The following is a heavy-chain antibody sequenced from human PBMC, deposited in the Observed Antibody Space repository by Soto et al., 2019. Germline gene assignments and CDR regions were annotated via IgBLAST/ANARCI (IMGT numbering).Heavy chain of an antibody. V-gene: IGHV1-69*02. CDR2: IIPILGIA. Sequence: SVKVSCKASGGTFSSYTISWVRQAPGQGLEWMGRIIPILGIANYAQKFQGRVTITADKSTSTAYMELSSLRSEDTAVYYCARGGYCSGGSCYSGRYSNWFEPWGQGTLVTVSS. CDR1: GGTFSSYT. D-gene: IGHD2-15*01. CDR3: ARGGYCSGGSCYSGRYSNWFEP. J-gene: IGHJ5*02.